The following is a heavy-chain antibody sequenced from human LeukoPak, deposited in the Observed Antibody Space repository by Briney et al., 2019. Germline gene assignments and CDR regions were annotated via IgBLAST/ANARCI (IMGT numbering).Heavy chain of an antibody. Sequence: GGSLRLSCAASGFTFSSYAMTWVRQAPGKGLEWVSAISDTGGSTYDADSVKGRFTISRDNSKNTLYLQMNSLRAEDTAVYYCAKDTSIGRYCTNGVCSPFDYWGQGTLVTVSS. CDR2: ISDTGGST. D-gene: IGHD2-8*01. J-gene: IGHJ4*02. CDR1: GFTFSSYA. CDR3: AKDTSIGRYCTNGVCSPFDY. V-gene: IGHV3-23*01.